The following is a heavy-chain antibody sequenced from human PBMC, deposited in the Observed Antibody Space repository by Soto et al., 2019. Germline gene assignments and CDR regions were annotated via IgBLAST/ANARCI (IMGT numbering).Heavy chain of an antibody. CDR3: AKLVVSASTY. CDR2: IGGSGLTT. Sequence: RLSCAASGFTFSSYGMIWVRQAPGKGLEWVSAIGGSGLTTYYADFVKGRFTISRDNSQNTLYLQMSSLRAEDTAVYYCAKLVVSASTYWGQGTLVTVSS. D-gene: IGHD2-15*01. CDR1: GFTFSSYG. V-gene: IGHV3-23*01. J-gene: IGHJ4*02.